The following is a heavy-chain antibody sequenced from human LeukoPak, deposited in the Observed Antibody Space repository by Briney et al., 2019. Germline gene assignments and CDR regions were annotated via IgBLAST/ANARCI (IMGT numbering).Heavy chain of an antibody. V-gene: IGHV3-23*01. D-gene: IGHD5-18*01. CDR2: IGYSGSDT. CDR1: GFTLSSYE. J-gene: IGHJ6*03. Sequence: GGSLRLSCIVSGFTLSSYEMTWFRQAPGKGLEWVSSIGYSGSDTHYADSVKGRFTVSRDNSKNTLYLQLNSLRAEDTAVYYCARTTEGGYSYGYFYYYYMDVWGKGTTVTTSS. CDR3: ARTTEGGYSYGYFYYYYMDV.